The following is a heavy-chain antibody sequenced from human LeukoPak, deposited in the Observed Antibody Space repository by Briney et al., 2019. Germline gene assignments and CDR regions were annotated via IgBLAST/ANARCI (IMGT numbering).Heavy chain of an antibody. V-gene: IGHV3-30*03. Sequence: GRSLRLSCAASGFTFSSYGMHWVRQAPGKGLEWVAVISYDGSNKYYADSVKGRFTISRDNSKNTLYLQMNSLRAEDTAVYYCARGGGYCSSTSCYNWFDPWGQGTLVTVSS. CDR2: ISYDGSNK. CDR1: GFTFSSYG. CDR3: ARGGGYCSSTSCYNWFDP. J-gene: IGHJ5*02. D-gene: IGHD2-2*01.